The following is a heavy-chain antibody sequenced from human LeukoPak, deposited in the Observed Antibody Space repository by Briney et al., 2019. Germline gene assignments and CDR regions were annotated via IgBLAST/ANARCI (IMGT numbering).Heavy chain of an antibody. CDR1: GYSISSGFY. CDR3: ARGSYSDYVINY. Sequence: PSETLSLTCSVSGYSISSGFYWGWIRQPPGKGLEWIGTFYHSGSTHYNPSLRSRVTISVDTSKNQFSLKLSSVTVADTAVYYCARGSYSDYVINYWGQGTLVAVSS. D-gene: IGHD4-11*01. J-gene: IGHJ4*02. V-gene: IGHV4-38-2*02. CDR2: FYHSGST.